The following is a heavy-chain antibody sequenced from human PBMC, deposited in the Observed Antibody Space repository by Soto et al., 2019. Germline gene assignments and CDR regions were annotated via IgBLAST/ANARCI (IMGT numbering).Heavy chain of an antibody. J-gene: IGHJ6*02. Sequence: GSLRLSCAASGFTFSSYSMNWVRQAPGKGLEWVSSISSSSSYIYYADSVKGRFTISRDNAKNSLYLQMNSLRAEDTAVYYCARDLGYDILTGYHYGMDVWGPGTTVTVSS. CDR1: GFTFSSYS. D-gene: IGHD3-9*01. CDR2: ISSSSSYI. CDR3: ARDLGYDILTGYHYGMDV. V-gene: IGHV3-21*01.